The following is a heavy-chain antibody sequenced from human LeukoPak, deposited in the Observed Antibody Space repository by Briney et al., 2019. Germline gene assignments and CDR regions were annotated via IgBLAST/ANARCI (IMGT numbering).Heavy chain of an antibody. CDR3: AKDLYGDYDIEY. CDR1: GFTFSTYA. V-gene: IGHV3-23*01. Sequence: PGGSLRLSCVASGFTFSTYAMSWVRQAPGKGLEWVSTVTGGDSTYYADSVKGRFTISRDNSKNTLYLQMNSLRAEDTAIYYCAKDLYGDYDIEYWGQGTLVTVSS. J-gene: IGHJ4*02. D-gene: IGHD4-17*01. CDR2: VTGGDST.